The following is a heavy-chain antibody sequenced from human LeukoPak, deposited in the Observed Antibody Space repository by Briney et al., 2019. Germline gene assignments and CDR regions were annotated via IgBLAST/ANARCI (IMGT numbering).Heavy chain of an antibody. CDR1: GFIFDHYG. CDR3: AKGRELGYCSSTSCYRAPYYFDY. J-gene: IGHJ4*02. Sequence: GGSLRLSCAASGFIFDHYGMYWVRQAPGKGLEWVSFTRYDGRDEYYADSVKGRFTISRDNPKNTLYLQMSSLRAEDTAVYYCAKGRELGYCSSTSCYRAPYYFDYWGQGTLVTVSS. CDR2: TRYDGRDE. V-gene: IGHV3-30*02. D-gene: IGHD2-2*02.